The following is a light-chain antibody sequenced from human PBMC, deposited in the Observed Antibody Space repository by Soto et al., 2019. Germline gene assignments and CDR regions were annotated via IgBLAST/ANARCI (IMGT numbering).Light chain of an antibody. CDR2: AAS. CDR1: QSVSSSD. CDR3: QQYGGSAT. J-gene: IGKJ5*01. Sequence: EIVLTQSPGTLSLSPGERATLSCRTSQSVSSSDLAWYQQKPGQAPRLLIYAASSRAAGIPDRFSGSGSGTDFTLTISRLEPEDFAVYHCQQYGGSATFGQGTRLENK. V-gene: IGKV3-20*01.